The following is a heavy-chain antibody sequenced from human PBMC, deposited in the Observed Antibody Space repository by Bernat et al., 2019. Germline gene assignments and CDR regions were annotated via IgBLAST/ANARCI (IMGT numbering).Heavy chain of an antibody. CDR1: GFTFSSYA. J-gene: IGHJ4*02. D-gene: IGHD2-15*01. CDR2: ISYDGSNK. Sequence: QVQLVESGGGVVQPRRSLRLSCAASGFTFSSYAMHWVRQAPGKGLEWVAVISYDGSNKYYADSVKGRFTISRDNSKNTLYLQMNSLRAEDTAVYYCARDFGYCSGGSCYSFDYWGQGTLVTVSS. V-gene: IGHV3-30-3*01. CDR3: ARDFGYCSGGSCYSFDY.